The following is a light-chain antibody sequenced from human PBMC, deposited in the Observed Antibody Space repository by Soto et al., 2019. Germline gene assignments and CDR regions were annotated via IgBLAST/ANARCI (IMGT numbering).Light chain of an antibody. CDR1: QSVTGSY. CDR2: GAS. V-gene: IGKV3-20*01. J-gene: IGKJ1*01. Sequence: EIVLTQSPGTLSLSPGEGATISCRASQSVTGSYLAWYQQKPGQAPRLLIYGASTRATGIPDRFSGSGSGTDFTLTISRLEPEDFAVYCCQQYGSAPPTFGQGTKVEMK. CDR3: QQYGSAPPT.